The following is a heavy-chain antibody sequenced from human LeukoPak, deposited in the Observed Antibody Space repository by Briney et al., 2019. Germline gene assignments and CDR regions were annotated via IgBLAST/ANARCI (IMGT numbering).Heavy chain of an antibody. CDR1: GYSFTSYW. Sequence: GESLKISCKGSGYSFTSYWIGWVRQMPGKGLEWMGIIYPGDSDTRYSPSFQGQVTISADKSISTAYLQWSSLKASDTAIYYCARRGYYDSRGYYIFDYWGQGTLVTVSS. CDR2: IYPGDSDT. V-gene: IGHV5-51*01. CDR3: ARRGYYDSRGYYIFDY. J-gene: IGHJ4*02. D-gene: IGHD3-22*01.